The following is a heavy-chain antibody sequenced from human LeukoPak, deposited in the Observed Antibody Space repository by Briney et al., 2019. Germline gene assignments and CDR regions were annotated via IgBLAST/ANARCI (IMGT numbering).Heavy chain of an antibody. CDR2: ISRSGSPT. D-gene: IGHD2-2*01. V-gene: IGHV3-11*01. Sequence: GGSLRLSCAASGLAFSESLMSWGRQAPGKGVECLLFISRSGSPTLSAASVKCPFTISRDNANISLYLQMNSLRVEDTVVYYCAGSTSWFDYWGRGTLVTVSS. CDR1: GLAFSESL. J-gene: IGHJ5*01. CDR3: AGSTSWFDY.